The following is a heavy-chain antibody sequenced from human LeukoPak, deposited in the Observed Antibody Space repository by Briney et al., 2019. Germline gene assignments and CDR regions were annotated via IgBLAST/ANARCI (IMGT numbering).Heavy chain of an antibody. CDR2: IYTSGST. J-gene: IGHJ4*02. V-gene: IGHV4-61*02. CDR1: GGSISSGSYY. D-gene: IGHD3-10*01. Sequence: SETLSLTCTVSGGSISSGSYYWSWIRQPAGKGLEWIGRIYTSGSTNYNPSLKSRVTISVDTSKNQFSLKLSSVTAADTAVYYCARGGITMVRGVIISSYFDYWGQGTLVTVSS. CDR3: ARGGITMVRGVIISSYFDY.